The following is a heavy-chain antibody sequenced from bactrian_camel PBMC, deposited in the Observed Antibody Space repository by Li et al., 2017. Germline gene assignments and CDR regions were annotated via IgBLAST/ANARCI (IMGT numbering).Heavy chain of an antibody. CDR1: GFTFSNAD. D-gene: IGHD6*01. V-gene: IGHV3S40*01. CDR3: KTGRRLVPGT. J-gene: IGHJ4*01. CDR2: INAAGSST. Sequence: VQLVESGGGLVQPGKSLKLSCAASGFTFSNADMYWVRQAPGKGLEWVSTINAAGSSTYYAESVKGRFTISRDNAKNTVYLQMNSVKPEDTAVYYCKTGRRLVPGTRGQGTQVTVS.